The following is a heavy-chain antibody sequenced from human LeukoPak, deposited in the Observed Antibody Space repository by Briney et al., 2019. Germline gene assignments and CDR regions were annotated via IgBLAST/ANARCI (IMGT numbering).Heavy chain of an antibody. V-gene: IGHV3-30*02. J-gene: IGHJ5*02. CDR2: IRYDGSNK. CDR1: GFTFSSYG. CDR3: AKDLHPGSYPPSWFDP. D-gene: IGHD1-26*01. Sequence: GGSLRLSCAASGFTFSSYGMHWVRQAPGKGLEWVAFIRYDGSNKYYADSVKGRFTISRDNSKNTLYLQMNSLRAEDTAVYYCAKDLHPGSYPPSWFDPWGQGTLVTASS.